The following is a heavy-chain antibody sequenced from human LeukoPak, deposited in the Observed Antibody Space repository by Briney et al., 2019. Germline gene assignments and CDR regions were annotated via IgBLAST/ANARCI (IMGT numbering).Heavy chain of an antibody. CDR3: ARSRSAGGSPAGYYYFCGVDV. CDR1: WFTFRDYA. V-gene: IGHV3-33*08. D-gene: IGHD3-3*01. CDR2: IWYDGSDK. J-gene: IGHJ6*02. Sequence: GRSLRLSCAASWFTFRDYAMHWVRQAPGKRLEWVAVIWYDGSDKYYADSVKGRFTISRDNSKNTLYLQINSRGAEDRAVYYWARSRSAGGSPAGYYYFCGVDVWGQGATVTASS.